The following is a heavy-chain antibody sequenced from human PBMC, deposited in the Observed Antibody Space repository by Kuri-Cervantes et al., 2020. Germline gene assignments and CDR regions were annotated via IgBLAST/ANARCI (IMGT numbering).Heavy chain of an antibody. CDR2: IIPIFGTA. V-gene: IGHV1-69*05. CDR1: GGTFGSYA. CDR3: ARGWRSYSSGYYYVY. D-gene: IGHD3-22*01. J-gene: IGHJ4*02. Sequence: SVKVSCKASGGTFGSYAISWVRQAPGQGLEWMGGIIPIFGTANYAQKFQGRVTITTDESTSTAYMELSSLRSEDTAVYYCARGWRSYSSGYYYVYWGQGTLVTVSS.